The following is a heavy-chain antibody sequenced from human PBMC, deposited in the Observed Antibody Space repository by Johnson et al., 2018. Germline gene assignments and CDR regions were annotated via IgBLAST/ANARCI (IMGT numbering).Heavy chain of an antibody. D-gene: IGHD6-19*01. Sequence: VQLGQSGGGVVQPGRSLRLSCAASGFTFSSYAMHWVRQAPGKGLVWVPGISWNSGSIGYADSVKGRFTISRDNAKNSLFPQMNSLRAEDTALYSCAKERGGDLYSSGWADAFDIWGQGTMVTVSS. J-gene: IGHJ3*02. CDR1: GFTFSSYA. CDR2: ISWNSGSI. CDR3: AKERGGDLYSSGWADAFDI. V-gene: IGHV3-9*01.